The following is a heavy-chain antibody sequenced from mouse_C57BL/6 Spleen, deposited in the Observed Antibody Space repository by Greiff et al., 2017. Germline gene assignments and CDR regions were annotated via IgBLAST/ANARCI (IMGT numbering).Heavy chain of an antibody. CDR2: ISDGGSYT. CDR3: AREGDYYAMDY. Sequence: EVKVVESGGGLVKPGGSLKLSCAASGFTFSSYAMSWVRQTPEKRLEWVATISDGGSYTYYPDNVKGRFTISRDNAKNNLYLQMSHLKSEDTAMXYCAREGDYYAMDYWGQGTSVTVSS. V-gene: IGHV5-4*01. CDR1: GFTFSSYA. J-gene: IGHJ4*01.